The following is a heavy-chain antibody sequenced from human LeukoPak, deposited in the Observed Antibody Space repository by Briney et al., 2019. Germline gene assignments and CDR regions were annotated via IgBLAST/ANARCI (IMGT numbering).Heavy chain of an antibody. CDR1: GYTFTDYY. D-gene: IGHD3-16*01. CDR3: ATEGAYNWFDP. V-gene: IGHV1-69-2*01. CDR2: VDPEDGET. J-gene: IGHJ5*02. Sequence: ASVKVSCKVSGYTFTDYYMHWVQQAPGKGLEWMGLVDPEDGETIYAEKFQGRVTITADTSTDTAHMELSSLRSEDTAVYYCATEGAYNWFDPWGQGTLVTVSS.